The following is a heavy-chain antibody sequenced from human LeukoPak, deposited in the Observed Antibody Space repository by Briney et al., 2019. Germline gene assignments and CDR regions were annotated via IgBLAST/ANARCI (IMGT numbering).Heavy chain of an antibody. Sequence: ASVKVSCKASGFTFSRYGISWVRQAPGQGLGWMGWINAYNGNTNYAEKFQGRVTMTTDTSTTTAYMDLRSLRSDDTAVFYCARDPGDSPDYWGQGTLVTVSS. V-gene: IGHV1-18*01. D-gene: IGHD2-21*02. CDR2: INAYNGNT. J-gene: IGHJ4*02. CDR1: GFTFSRYG. CDR3: ARDPGDSPDY.